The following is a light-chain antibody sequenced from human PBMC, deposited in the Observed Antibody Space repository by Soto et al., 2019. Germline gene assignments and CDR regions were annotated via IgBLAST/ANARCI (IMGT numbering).Light chain of an antibody. CDR1: QSIISY. V-gene: IGKV1-39*01. CDR2: AAS. Sequence: DIQMTQSPSSLSASVGDRVTITCRSSQSIISYLNWYQQKAGEAPQLLIYAASSLQSGVPARFSAGGSGTDFTLSISSLQPEDSAIYYCQQTYSGPLTFGQGTKLEIK. CDR3: QQTYSGPLT. J-gene: IGKJ2*01.